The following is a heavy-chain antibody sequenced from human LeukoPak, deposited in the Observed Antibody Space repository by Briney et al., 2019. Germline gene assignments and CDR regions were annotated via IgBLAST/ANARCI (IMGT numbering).Heavy chain of an antibody. CDR3: ARSLLWFGDYYGMDV. CDR1: GFTFSSYA. D-gene: IGHD3-10*01. Sequence: GGSLRLPCAASGFTFSSYAMHWVRQAPGKGLEWVAVISYDGSNKYYADSVKGRFTISRDNSKNTLYLQMNSLRAEDTAAYYCARSLLWFGDYYGMDVWGQGTTVTVSS. J-gene: IGHJ6*02. CDR2: ISYDGSNK. V-gene: IGHV3-30-3*01.